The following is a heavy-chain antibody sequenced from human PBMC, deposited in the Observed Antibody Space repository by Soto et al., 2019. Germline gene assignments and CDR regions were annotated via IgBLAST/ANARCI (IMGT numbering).Heavy chain of an antibody. V-gene: IGHV1-18*01. Sequence: ASVKVSCKASGYTFTSYGISGVRQAPGQGLEGMGWISAYNGNTNYAQKLQGRVTMTTDTYTSTAYMELRRQRSDERAGYYCEIRSSSSSSYYYYGMDVWGQGSSVTVSS. J-gene: IGHJ6*02. CDR3: EIRSSSSSSYYYYGMDV. D-gene: IGHD6-6*01. CDR2: ISAYNGNT. CDR1: GYTFTSYG.